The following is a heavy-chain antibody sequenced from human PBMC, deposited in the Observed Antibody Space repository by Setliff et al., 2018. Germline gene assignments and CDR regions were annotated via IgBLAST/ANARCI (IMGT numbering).Heavy chain of an antibody. D-gene: IGHD3-10*01. J-gene: IGHJ4*02. V-gene: IGHV4-31*03. CDR2: IFHSGST. CDR3: ARVADGSGSFYLGFDY. Sequence: SETLSLTCTVSSDSISSGSYYWNWIRQHPEKGLEWLGYIFHSGSTHYNSSLKSRITISIDTSKNHFSLELNSVTAADSAVYYCARVADGSGSFYLGFDYWGQGILVTVSS. CDR1: SDSISSGSYY.